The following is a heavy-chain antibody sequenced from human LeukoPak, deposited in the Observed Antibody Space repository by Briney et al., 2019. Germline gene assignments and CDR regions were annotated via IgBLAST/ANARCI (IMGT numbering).Heavy chain of an antibody. D-gene: IGHD3-22*01. CDR2: IYYSGST. Sequence: PSETLSLTCTVSGGSISSGDYYWSWIRQPPGKGLEWIGYIYYSGSTNYNPSLKSRVTISVDTSKNQFSLKLSSVTAADTAVHYCARDRDYYDSSGYFGRSFDICGQGTMVTVSS. CDR3: ARDRDYYDSSGYFGRSFDI. J-gene: IGHJ3*02. CDR1: GGSISSGDYY. V-gene: IGHV4-30-4*01.